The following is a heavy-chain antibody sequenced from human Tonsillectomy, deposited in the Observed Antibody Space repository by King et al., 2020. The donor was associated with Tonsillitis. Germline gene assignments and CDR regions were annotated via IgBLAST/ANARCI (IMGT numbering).Heavy chain of an antibody. Sequence: QLVQSGGGLVQPGGSLRLSCAASGFTFSSYAMSWVRQAPGKGLEWVSAISGSGGSTYYADSVKGRFTISGDNSKNTLYLQMNSLRSEDTAVYYCAAHYYDSSGYAVDYWGQGTLVTVSS. CDR3: AAHYYDSSGYAVDY. CDR2: ISGSGGST. V-gene: IGHV3-23*04. D-gene: IGHD3-22*01. CDR1: GFTFSSYA. J-gene: IGHJ4*02.